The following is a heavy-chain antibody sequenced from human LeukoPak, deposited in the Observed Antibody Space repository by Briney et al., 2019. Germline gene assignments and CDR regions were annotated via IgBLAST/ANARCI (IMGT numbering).Heavy chain of an antibody. D-gene: IGHD6-6*01. CDR3: ARDGEYSSPQYNWFDP. CDR1: GYTFTSYA. CDR2: INAGNGNT. V-gene: IGHV1-3*01. J-gene: IGHJ5*02. Sequence: ASVKVSCKASGYTFTSYAMHWVRQAPGQRLEWMGWINAGNGNTKYSQKFQGRVTITRDTSASTAYMELSSLRSEDTAVYYCARDGEYSSPQYNWFDPWGQGTLVTVSS.